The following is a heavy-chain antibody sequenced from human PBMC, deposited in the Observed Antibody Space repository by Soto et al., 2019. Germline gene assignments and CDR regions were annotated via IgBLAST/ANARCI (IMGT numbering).Heavy chain of an antibody. J-gene: IGHJ5*02. CDR1: GFTFSASD. V-gene: IGHV3-13*01. CDR2: IGTLHDT. CDR3: ARQASYWHGGGGWLDP. Sequence: EVQLVESGGGSVQPGGSLGLSCAASGFTFSASDMHWVRQTTGGGLEWVAAIGTLHDTYYPDSVKGRFTISRDNARNSLNLQMNRLRGGDTGVYYCARQASYWHGGGGWLDPWGQGTLVTVSS. D-gene: IGHD2-8*02.